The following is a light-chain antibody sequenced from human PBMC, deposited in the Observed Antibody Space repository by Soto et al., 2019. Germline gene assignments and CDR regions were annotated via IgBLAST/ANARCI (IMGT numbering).Light chain of an antibody. CDR2: GAS. V-gene: IGKV3-15*01. Sequence: EIVMTQSPATLSVSPGERATLSCRASQSVSSNLAWYQQKPGQAPRLLIYGASTRATGSPARFSGSGSGTEFTLTISSLQSEDFADYYCQQYNTWWTFGQGTKVEIK. CDR3: QQYNTWWT. CDR1: QSVSSN. J-gene: IGKJ1*01.